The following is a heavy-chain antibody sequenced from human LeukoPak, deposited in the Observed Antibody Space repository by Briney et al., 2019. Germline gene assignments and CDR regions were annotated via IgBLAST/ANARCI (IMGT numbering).Heavy chain of an antibody. D-gene: IGHD3-3*01. Sequence: KSSETLSLTCTVSGGSISSHYWGWIRQPPGKGLEWIGYIYYTGSTNYNPSLKSRVTISVDTSKNQFSLKLSSVTAADTAMYYCARTIFGVVGSFHFDYWGQGTLVTVSS. CDR2: IYYTGST. CDR1: GGSISSHY. CDR3: ARTIFGVVGSFHFDY. V-gene: IGHV4-59*11. J-gene: IGHJ4*02.